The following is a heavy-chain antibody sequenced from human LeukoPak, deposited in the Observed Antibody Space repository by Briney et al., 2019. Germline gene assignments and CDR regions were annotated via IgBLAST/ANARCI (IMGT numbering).Heavy chain of an antibody. CDR2: VSGSGAST. D-gene: IGHD3-10*01. V-gene: IGHV3-23*01. J-gene: IGHJ5*02. Sequence: GSLRLSCAASGFTFSNYAMSWVRQAPGKGLEWVSGVSGSGASTFYADTVQGRLIMSRDNSKNMLYLQMNSLRAEDTAVYYCAKVYGSGIYNWFDPWGQGTLVTVSS. CDR1: GFTFSNYA. CDR3: AKVYGSGIYNWFDP.